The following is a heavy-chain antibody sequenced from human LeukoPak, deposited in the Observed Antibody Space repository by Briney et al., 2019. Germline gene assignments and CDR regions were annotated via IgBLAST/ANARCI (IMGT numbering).Heavy chain of an antibody. CDR2: INPNSGGT. CDR1: GYTFTVYY. J-gene: IGHJ4*02. D-gene: IGHD5-18*01. Sequence: ASVKVSCKASGYTFTVYYMHWVRQAPGQGLELMGWINPNSGGTNYAQKFQGRVTMTRDTSISTAYMELSRLRSDDTAVYYRAREPVDTAMVMSDWGQGTLVTVSS. CDR3: AREPVDTAMVMSD. V-gene: IGHV1-2*02.